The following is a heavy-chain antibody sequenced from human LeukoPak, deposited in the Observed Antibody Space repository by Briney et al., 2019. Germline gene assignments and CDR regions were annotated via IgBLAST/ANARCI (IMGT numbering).Heavy chain of an antibody. CDR2: IKQDGSEK. CDR1: GFTFSSYW. V-gene: IGHV3-7*01. Sequence: GGSLRLSCAASGFTFSSYWMSWVRQAPGKGLEWVANIKQDGSEKYYVDSVKGRFTISRDNAKNSLYLQMNSLRAEDTAVYYCARVDCTNGVCYSRYYYTDVWGKGTTVTVSS. D-gene: IGHD2-8*01. J-gene: IGHJ6*03. CDR3: ARVDCTNGVCYSRYYYTDV.